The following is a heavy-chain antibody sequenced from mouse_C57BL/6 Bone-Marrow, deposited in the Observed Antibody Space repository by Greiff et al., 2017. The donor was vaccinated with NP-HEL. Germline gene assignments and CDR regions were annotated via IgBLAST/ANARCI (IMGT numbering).Heavy chain of an antibody. D-gene: IGHD1-1*01. CDR3: AKNGYYGSSGDYYAMDY. CDR2: IWRGGST. V-gene: IGHV2-5*01. J-gene: IGHJ4*01. Sequence: VQLQQSGPGLVQPSQSLSITCTVSGFSLTSYGVHWVRQSPGKGLEWLGVIWRGGSTDYNAAFMSRLSITKDNSKSQVFFKMNSLQADDTAIYYCAKNGYYGSSGDYYAMDYWGQGTSVTVSS. CDR1: GFSLTSYG.